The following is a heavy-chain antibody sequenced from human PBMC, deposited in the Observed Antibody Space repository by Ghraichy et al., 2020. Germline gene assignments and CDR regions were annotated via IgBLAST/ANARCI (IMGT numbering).Heavy chain of an antibody. V-gene: IGHV4-31*02. CDR3: ARGLPAEPPPL. D-gene: IGHD2-2*01. CDR2: IYYSGST. CDR1: GGSISSGGYY. J-gene: IGHJ3*01. Sequence: SETLSLTCTVSGGSISSGGYYWTWNRQHPEKGLEWIGYIYYSGSTYYNPSLKSRVTISVDTSKNQFSLKVSSVTAADTAVYYCARGLPAEPPPLWGQGTMVTVSS.